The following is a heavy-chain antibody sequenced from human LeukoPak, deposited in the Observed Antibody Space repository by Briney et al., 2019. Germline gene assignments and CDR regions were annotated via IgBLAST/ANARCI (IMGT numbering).Heavy chain of an antibody. Sequence: GGSLSLSCAASGFTFSSYWMHWVRQAPGRGLVWVSRINSDGSSTSYADSVKGRFTISRDNAKNTLYLQMNSLRAEDTAVYYCAREGGYNEDFDYWGQGTLVTVSS. J-gene: IGHJ4*02. CDR3: AREGGYNEDFDY. CDR2: INSDGSST. CDR1: GFTFSSYW. V-gene: IGHV3-74*01. D-gene: IGHD5-24*01.